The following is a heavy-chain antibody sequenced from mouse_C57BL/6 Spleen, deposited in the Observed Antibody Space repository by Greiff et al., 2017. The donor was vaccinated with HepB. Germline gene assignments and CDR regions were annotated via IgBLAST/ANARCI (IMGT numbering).Heavy chain of an antibody. V-gene: IGHV1-4*01. D-gene: IGHD2-2*01. CDR3: ARGPVSTMVTTGYFDV. J-gene: IGHJ1*03. CDR2: INPSSGYT. CDR1: GYTFTSYT. Sequence: QVQLQQSGAELARPGASVKMSCKASGYTFTSYTMHWVKQRPGQGLEWIGYINPSSGYTKYNQKFKDKATLTADKSSSTAYMQLSSLTSEDSAVYYCARGPVSTMVTTGYFDVWGTGTTVTVSS.